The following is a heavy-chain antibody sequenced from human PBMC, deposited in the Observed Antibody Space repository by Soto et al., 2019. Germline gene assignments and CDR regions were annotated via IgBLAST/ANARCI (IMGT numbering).Heavy chain of an antibody. V-gene: IGHV4-59*01. CDR2: IYYSGST. CDR3: ARDLGSSTTGYYYGMDV. J-gene: IGHJ6*02. Sequence: QVQLQESGPGLVKPSETLSLTCTVSGVSITSYYWSWIRQPPGKGLEWIGYIYYSGSTNYNPSLKSRVTLSVDTSKTQFSLRLSSVTAADTAVYYCARDLGSSTTGYYYGMDVWGQGTTVTVSS. CDR1: GVSITSYY. D-gene: IGHD2-8*02.